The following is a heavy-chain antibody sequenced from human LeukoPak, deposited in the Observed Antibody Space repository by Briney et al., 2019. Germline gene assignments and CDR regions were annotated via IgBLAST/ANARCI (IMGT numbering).Heavy chain of an antibody. CDR1: GFAFSNFA. Sequence: GGSLRLSCAASGFAFSNFAMSWVRQAPGKGLEWVSAMSGSGYYTYYVESVRGRFTISRDNSKNTLYLHMNSLRADDTAVYYCAKMEGQRLYDYCMDVWGRGTTVTVSS. CDR2: MSGSGYYT. CDR3: AKMEGQRLYDYCMDV. V-gene: IGHV3-23*01. D-gene: IGHD3-3*01. J-gene: IGHJ6*03.